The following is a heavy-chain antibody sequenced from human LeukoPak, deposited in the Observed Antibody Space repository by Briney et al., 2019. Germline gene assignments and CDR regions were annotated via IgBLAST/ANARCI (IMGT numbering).Heavy chain of an antibody. CDR3: ARDAGYSGGYRVGYYFDY. D-gene: IGHD1-26*01. V-gene: IGHV1-69*05. Sequence: ASVKVSCKASGGTFSSYAISWVRQAPGQGLEWMGGIIPIFGTANYAQKFQGRVTITTDESTSTAYMELSSLRSEDTAVYYCARDAGYSGGYRVGYYFDYWGQGTLVTVSS. J-gene: IGHJ4*02. CDR1: GGTFSSYA. CDR2: IIPIFGTA.